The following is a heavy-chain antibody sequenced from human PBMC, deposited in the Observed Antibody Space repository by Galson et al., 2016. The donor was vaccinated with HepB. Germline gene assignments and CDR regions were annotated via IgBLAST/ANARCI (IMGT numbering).Heavy chain of an antibody. CDR3: ARRDYYYYGMDV. Sequence: SLRLSCAASGVTFSNYWMARVRQAPGKGLGWVSSISTSSSYISYADSLKGRFTISRDNAKNSLYLQMTSLRAEDTAVYYCARRDYYYYGMDVWGQGTTVFVSS. CDR2: ISTSSSYI. V-gene: IGHV3-21*06. J-gene: IGHJ6*02. CDR1: GVTFSNYW.